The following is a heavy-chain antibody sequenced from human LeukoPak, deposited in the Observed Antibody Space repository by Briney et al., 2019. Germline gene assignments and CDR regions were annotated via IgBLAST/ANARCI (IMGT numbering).Heavy chain of an antibody. J-gene: IGHJ4*02. CDR2: ISGGGSNT. D-gene: IGHD6-19*01. CDR1: GFTFSDYA. Sequence: GGSLRLSCAASGFTFSDYAMSWVRQAPGKGLEWVSAISGGGSNTYYADSVKGRFTISRDNSKNTLYLQMNGLAAEGTAIYYCAKGRSGWYVFDYWGQGTLVTVSS. CDR3: AKGRSGWYVFDY. V-gene: IGHV3-23*01.